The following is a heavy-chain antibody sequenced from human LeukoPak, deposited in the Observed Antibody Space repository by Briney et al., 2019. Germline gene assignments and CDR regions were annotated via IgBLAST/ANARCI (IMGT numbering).Heavy chain of an antibody. D-gene: IGHD3-9*01. CDR2: IRYDGSNK. Sequence: GGSLRLSCAASGFTFSSYGMHWVRQAPGKGLEWVAFIRYDGSNKYYADSVKGRFTISRDNSKNTLYLQMNSLRAEDTAVYYCAKGLRLRYFDWLPLPGYFDYWGQGTLVTVSS. J-gene: IGHJ4*02. CDR3: AKGLRLRYFDWLPLPGYFDY. V-gene: IGHV3-30*02. CDR1: GFTFSSYG.